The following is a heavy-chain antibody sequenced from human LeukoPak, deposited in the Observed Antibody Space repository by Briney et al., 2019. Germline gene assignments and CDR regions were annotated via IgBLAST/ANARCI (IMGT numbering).Heavy chain of an antibody. V-gene: IGHV1-8*01. CDR1: GYTFTSYD. CDR3: ARGGILRYFDWLGSGGMDV. D-gene: IGHD3-9*01. J-gene: IGHJ6*02. Sequence: ASVKVSCRTSGYTFTSYDIHWVRQAPGQGLKWMGWMNPDSGNTGYAQKFQGRVTMTRNTSISTAYMELSSLRSEDTAVYYCARGGILRYFDWLGSGGMDVWGQGTTVTVSS. CDR2: MNPDSGNT.